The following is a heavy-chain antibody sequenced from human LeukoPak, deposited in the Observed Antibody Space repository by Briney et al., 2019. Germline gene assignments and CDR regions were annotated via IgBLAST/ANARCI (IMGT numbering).Heavy chain of an antibody. Sequence: PGGSLRLSCAAPGFTFSSYAMSWVRQAPGKGLEWVSYISSSSSTIYYADSVKGRFTISRDNAKNSLYLQMNSLRAEDTAVYYCARSEVVTATWGAFDIWGQGTMVTVSS. CDR2: ISSSSSTI. J-gene: IGHJ3*02. CDR3: ARSEVVTATWGAFDI. D-gene: IGHD2-21*02. V-gene: IGHV3-48*01. CDR1: GFTFSSYA.